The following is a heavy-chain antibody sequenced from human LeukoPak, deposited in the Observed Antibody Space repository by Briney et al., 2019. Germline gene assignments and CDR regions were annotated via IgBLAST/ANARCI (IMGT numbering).Heavy chain of an antibody. V-gene: IGHV4-34*01. J-gene: IGHJ6*03. CDR2: INHSGST. CDR1: GGSFSGYY. Sequence: SETLSLTCAVYGGSFSGYYWSWIRQPPGKGLEWIGEINHSGSTNYNPSLKSRVTISVDTSKNQFSLKLSSVTAADTAVYYCATMVRGVSYCYYMDVWGKGTTVTVSS. CDR3: ATMVRGVSYCYYMDV. D-gene: IGHD3-10*01.